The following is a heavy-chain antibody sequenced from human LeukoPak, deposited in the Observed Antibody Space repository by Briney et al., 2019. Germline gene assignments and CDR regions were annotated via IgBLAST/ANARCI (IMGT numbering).Heavy chain of an antibody. V-gene: IGHV3-21*01. CDR1: GFTFRSYC. CDR2: ISSSSSYI. Sequence: PGGSLRLSCAASGFTFRSYCMNWVRQAPGKGLEWVSSISSSSSYIYYADSVKGRFTISRDNAKNSLYLQMNSLRAEDTAVYYCVGGSHSFFDYWGQGTLVTVSS. J-gene: IGHJ4*02. CDR3: VGGSHSFFDY. D-gene: IGHD1-26*01.